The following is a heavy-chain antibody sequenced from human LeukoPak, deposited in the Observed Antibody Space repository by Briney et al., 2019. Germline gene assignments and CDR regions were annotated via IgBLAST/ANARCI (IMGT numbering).Heavy chain of an antibody. D-gene: IGHD3-10*01. J-gene: IGHJ5*02. Sequence: SETLSLTCTVSGGSISSSGYYWAWIRQPPGKGLEWIGSIYYSGSTYYNPSLKSRVTISVDTSKNQFSLKLSSVTAADTAVYYCARDRILLWFGESYNWFDPWGQGTLVTVSS. CDR3: ARDRILLWFGESYNWFDP. CDR2: IYYSGST. CDR1: GGSISSSGYY. V-gene: IGHV4-39*07.